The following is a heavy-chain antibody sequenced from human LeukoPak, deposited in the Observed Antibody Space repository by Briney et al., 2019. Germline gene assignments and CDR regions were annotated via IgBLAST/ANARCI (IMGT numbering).Heavy chain of an antibody. CDR3: AKAFRRIAAAVFDY. CDR1: GFTFSSYG. V-gene: IGHV3-30*02. Sequence: GGSLRLSCAASGFTFSSYGMHWVRQAPGKGLEWVAFIRYDGSNKYYADSVKGRFTISRDNSKNTLYLQMNSLRAGDTAVYYCAKAFRRIAAAVFDYWGQGTLVTVSS. J-gene: IGHJ4*02. D-gene: IGHD6-13*01. CDR2: IRYDGSNK.